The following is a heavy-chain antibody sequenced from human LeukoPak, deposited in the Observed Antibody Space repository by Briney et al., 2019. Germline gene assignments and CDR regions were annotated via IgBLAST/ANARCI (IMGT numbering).Heavy chain of an antibody. Sequence: QPGGSLRLSCGASGFSFTTYWMGWVRQAPGKGLEWVANIKQDGTEKYYVDSVKGRFTISRDNAKNSLYLQMNSLRVEDTAGYYCAKLAKYFYGSETYYFFEHWGQGTPVTASS. CDR1: GFSFTTYW. J-gene: IGHJ4*02. V-gene: IGHV3-7*01. D-gene: IGHD3-10*01. CDR3: AKLAKYFYGSETYYFFEH. CDR2: IKQDGTEK.